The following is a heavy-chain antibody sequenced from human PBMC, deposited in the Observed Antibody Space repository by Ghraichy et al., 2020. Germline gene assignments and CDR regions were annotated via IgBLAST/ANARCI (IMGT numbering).Heavy chain of an antibody. J-gene: IGHJ6*02. CDR3: ARVACGGGSCYPGGFYFGMDV. D-gene: IGHD2-15*01. Sequence: IGYIFYSGTTTYNPSLKSLVTISVDTSTNQLSLTLTSVTAADTAVYYCARVACGGGSCYPGGFYFGMDVWGQGTKVTVSS. V-gene: IGHV4-59*01. CDR2: IFYSGTT.